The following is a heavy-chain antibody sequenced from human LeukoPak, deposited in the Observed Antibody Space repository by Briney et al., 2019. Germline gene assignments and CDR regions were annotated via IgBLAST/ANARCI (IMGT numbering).Heavy chain of an antibody. Sequence: GGSLRLSCAASGFSVSNHYMSWVRQAPGKGLEWVSIIFAGGDVYYADSVKGRFTISRDNAKNSLYLQMNSLRAEDTAVYYCARDGVAAGGYWYFDLWGRGTLVTVSS. CDR1: GFSVSNHY. D-gene: IGHD2-15*01. J-gene: IGHJ2*01. V-gene: IGHV3-66*01. CDR3: ARDGVAAGGYWYFDL. CDR2: IFAGGDV.